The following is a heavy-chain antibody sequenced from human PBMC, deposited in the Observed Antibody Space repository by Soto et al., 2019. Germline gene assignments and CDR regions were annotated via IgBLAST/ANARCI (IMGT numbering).Heavy chain of an antibody. D-gene: IGHD2-2*01. Sequence: EVQLVESGGGLVQPGGSLRLSCVGSGFTFSTSWIHWVRQAPGKGLVWVSRISGDGRTTLYADSVNGRFTVSRDNAKSTMYLQMNSLTADDTAVYFCARLGYCCSSDCSWGQGTLVTVSP. CDR1: GFTFSTSW. V-gene: IGHV3-74*01. CDR3: ARLGYCCSSDCS. CDR2: ISGDGRTT. J-gene: IGHJ5*02.